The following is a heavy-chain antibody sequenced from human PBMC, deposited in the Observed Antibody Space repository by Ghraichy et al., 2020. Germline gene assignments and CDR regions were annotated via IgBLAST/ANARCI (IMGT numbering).Heavy chain of an antibody. CDR3: ARGPQLWFGSYYMDV. D-gene: IGHD3-10*01. J-gene: IGHJ6*03. V-gene: IGHV4-59*01. CDR2: IYYSGST. CDR1: GGSISSYY. Sequence: SETLSLTCTVSGGSISSYYWSWIRQPPGKGLEWIGYIYYSGSTNYNPSLKSRVTISVDTSKNQFSLKLSSVTAADTAVYYCARGPQLWFGSYYMDVWGKGTTVTVSS.